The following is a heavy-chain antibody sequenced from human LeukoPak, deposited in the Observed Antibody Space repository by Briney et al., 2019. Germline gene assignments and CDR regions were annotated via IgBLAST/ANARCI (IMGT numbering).Heavy chain of an antibody. CDR2: IDEDGKTI. CDR1: GFTFNSYW. D-gene: IGHD3-3*01. Sequence: PGGSLRLSCAASGFTFNSYWMRWVRQAPGKGLVWVSRIDEDGKTIDYADSVKGRFTISRDNAKDTLYLQMSSLRDADTAVYYCVSDLCGGDDQWGRGTLVTVSS. CDR3: VSDLCGGDDQ. V-gene: IGHV3-74*01. J-gene: IGHJ5*02.